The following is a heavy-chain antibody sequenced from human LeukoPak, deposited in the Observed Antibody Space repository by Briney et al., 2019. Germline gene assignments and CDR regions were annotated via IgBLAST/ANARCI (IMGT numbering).Heavy chain of an antibody. Sequence: PSETLSLTCAVYGGSFSGYYWSWIRQPPGKGLEWIGEINHSGSTNYNPSLKSRVTISVDTSKNQFSLKLSSVNAADTAVYYCARGPRLYDFWSGYYSNLNWFDPWGQGTLVTVSS. J-gene: IGHJ5*02. CDR3: ARGPRLYDFWSGYYSNLNWFDP. V-gene: IGHV4-34*01. D-gene: IGHD3-3*01. CDR2: INHSGST. CDR1: GGSFSGYY.